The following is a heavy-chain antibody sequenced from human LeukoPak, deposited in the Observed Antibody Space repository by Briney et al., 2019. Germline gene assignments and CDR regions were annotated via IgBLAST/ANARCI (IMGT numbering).Heavy chain of an antibody. Sequence: GESLKIFCNASGYSFTSYCIAWVRQLPGKGLEWMGIIYRGDSDTGYRPSFQGQITISVYKSISTDYLQLSSLRASNADIYSCARLPLDQHLVVRHYFDYWGQGTLVTVSS. V-gene: IGHV5-51*01. CDR1: GYSFTSYC. CDR3: ARLPLDQHLVVRHYFDY. J-gene: IGHJ4*02. D-gene: IGHD6-13*01. CDR2: IYRGDSDT.